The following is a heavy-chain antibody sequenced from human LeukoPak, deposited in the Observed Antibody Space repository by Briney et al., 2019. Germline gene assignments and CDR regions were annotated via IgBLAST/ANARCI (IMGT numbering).Heavy chain of an antibody. CDR2: INPSGGST. V-gene: IGHV1-46*01. CDR1: GYTFTSYY. Sequence: ASVRVSCKASGYTFTSYYMHWVRQAPGQGLEWMGLINPSGGSTSYAQKFQGRVTMTRDTSTSTVYMELSSLRSEDTAVYYCARGAYDSSGYYQLGYFDYWGQGTLVTVSS. CDR3: ARGAYDSSGYYQLGYFDY. D-gene: IGHD3-22*01. J-gene: IGHJ4*02.